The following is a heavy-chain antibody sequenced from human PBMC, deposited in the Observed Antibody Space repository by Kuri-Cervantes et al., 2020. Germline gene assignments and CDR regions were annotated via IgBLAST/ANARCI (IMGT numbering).Heavy chain of an antibody. V-gene: IGHV3-30-3*01. Sequence: GGSLRLSCAASGFTVTGYAIHWVRQAPGKGLEWVAVMSYDGGNKYYADSVKGRFTISRDNSKNTLYLEMNNLRTKDTAVYYCARADSKNWFDPWGQGTLVTVSS. D-gene: IGHD2/OR15-2a*01. J-gene: IGHJ5*02. CDR2: MSYDGGNK. CDR1: GFTVTGYA. CDR3: ARADSKNWFDP.